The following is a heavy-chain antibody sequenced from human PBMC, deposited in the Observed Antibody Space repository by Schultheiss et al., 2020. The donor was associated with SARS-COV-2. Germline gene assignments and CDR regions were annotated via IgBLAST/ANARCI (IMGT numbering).Heavy chain of an antibody. J-gene: IGHJ3*02. CDR2: IYPGDSDT. D-gene: IGHD3-22*01. V-gene: IGHV5-51*01. CDR1: GYSFTSYW. CDR3: ARHEGCSSGLDAFDI. Sequence: GESLKISCKGSGYSFTSYWIGWVRQMPGKGLEWMGIIYPGDSDTRYSPSFQGQVTISADKSISTAYLQWSSLKASDTAMYYCARHEGCSSGLDAFDIWGQGTMVTVSS.